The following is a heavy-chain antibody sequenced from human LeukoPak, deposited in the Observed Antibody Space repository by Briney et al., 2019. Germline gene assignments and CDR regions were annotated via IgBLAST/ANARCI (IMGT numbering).Heavy chain of an antibody. CDR2: INPKNGGT. CDR3: ARDAHNGYVYHDWLDP. D-gene: IGHD5-18*01. CDR1: GYTFTDYY. J-gene: IGHJ5*02. V-gene: IGHV1-2*02. Sequence: GASVKVSCKASGYTFTDYYMHWVRQGPGQRLEWMGWINPKNGGTTYAQKFQGRVTMTGDTSLSTAYMELSRLTSDDTAVYYCARDAHNGYVYHDWLDPWGPGTAVTVSS.